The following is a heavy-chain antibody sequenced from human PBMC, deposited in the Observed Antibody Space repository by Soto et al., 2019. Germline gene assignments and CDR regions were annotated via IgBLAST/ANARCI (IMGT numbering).Heavy chain of an antibody. D-gene: IGHD6-25*01. V-gene: IGHV4-59*01. CDR3: ARDPSGHPPLYRFDP. CDR1: GDLISSYY. CDR2: IYYTGDT. J-gene: IGHJ5*02. Sequence: SDTLSITCTFSGDLISSYYWHWIRHPPGKGLEWIGYIYYTGDTNYNPSLKSRVTISLDTSKNQFSLKLSSVTAADTAVYYCARDPSGHPPLYRFDPWGQGTLVTVSS.